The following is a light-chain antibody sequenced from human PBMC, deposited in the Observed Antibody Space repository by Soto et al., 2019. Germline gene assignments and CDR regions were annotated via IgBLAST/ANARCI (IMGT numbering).Light chain of an antibody. J-gene: IGKJ1*01. CDR2: GAS. CDR3: QQYGMSPWT. CDR1: QSISSSY. V-gene: IGKV3-20*01. Sequence: DIVLTQSPGTLSLSPGERATLSCRASQSISSSYLAWDQQRPGQAPRLLIYGASSRATGIPDRFSGSGSGTDFTLTISRLEPEDCAVYYCQQYGMSPWTFGQGTKVQI.